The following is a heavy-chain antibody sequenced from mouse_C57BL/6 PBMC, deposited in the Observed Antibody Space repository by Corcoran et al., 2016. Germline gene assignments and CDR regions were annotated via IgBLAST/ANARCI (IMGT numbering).Heavy chain of an antibody. CDR3: ARREIYFDY. V-gene: IGHV1-26*01. Sequence: EVQLQQSGPELVKPGASVKMSCKASGYTFTDYYMNWVKQSHGKSLEWIGDINPNNGGTSYNQKFKGKATLTVDKSSSTAYMELRSLTSEDSAVYYCARREIYFDYWGQGTTLTVSS. CDR1: GYTFTDYY. CDR2: INPNNGGT. J-gene: IGHJ2*01.